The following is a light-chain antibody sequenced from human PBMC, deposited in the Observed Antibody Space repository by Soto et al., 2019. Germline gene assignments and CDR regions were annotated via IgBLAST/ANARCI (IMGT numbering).Light chain of an antibody. CDR1: QSISSW. J-gene: IGKJ4*01. CDR3: QQYNSYSPLT. V-gene: IGKV1-5*03. Sequence: DIQMTQSPSTLSASVGDRVTITCRASQSISSWLAWYQQKPGKAPKLLIYKASTLESGVPSRFSGSGSGTEFTLPISSLQPDDVATYYCQQYNSYSPLTFGGGTKVEIK. CDR2: KAS.